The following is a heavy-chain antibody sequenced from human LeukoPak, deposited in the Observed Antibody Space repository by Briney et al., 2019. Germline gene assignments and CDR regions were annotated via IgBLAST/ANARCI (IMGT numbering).Heavy chain of an antibody. V-gene: IGHV3-33*01. CDR2: IWYDGSNK. CDR3: ARQSYYYYMDV. CDR1: GVTFSSYG. J-gene: IGHJ6*03. Sequence: GGSLRLSCAASGVTFSSYGMHWVRQAPGKGLEWVAVIWYDGSNKYYADSVKGRFTISRDNSKNTLYLQMNSLRAEDTAVYYCARQSYYYYMDVCGKGTTVTVS.